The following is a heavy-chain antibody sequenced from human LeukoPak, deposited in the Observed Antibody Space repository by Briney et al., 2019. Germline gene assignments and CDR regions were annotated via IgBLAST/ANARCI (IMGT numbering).Heavy chain of an antibody. V-gene: IGHV4-59*12. CDR3: ARERSWELSYFDY. CDR1: GGSISSYY. CDR2: IYYSGST. Sequence: SETLSLTCTVSGGSISSYYWLWIRQPPGKGLEWIGYIYYSGSTTYNPSLKSRVTISVDKSKNQFSLKLSSVTAADTAVYYCARERSWELSYFDYWGQGTLVTVSS. D-gene: IGHD1-26*01. J-gene: IGHJ4*02.